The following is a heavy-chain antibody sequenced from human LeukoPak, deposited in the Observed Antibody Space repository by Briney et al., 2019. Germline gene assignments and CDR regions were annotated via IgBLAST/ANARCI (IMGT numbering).Heavy chain of an antibody. J-gene: IGHJ3*02. D-gene: IGHD6-6*01. CDR3: ARLYGVIPYSSSSLAFDI. V-gene: IGHV4-59*08. CDR2: IYYSGST. CDR1: GGSISSYY. Sequence: PSETLSLTCTVSGGSISSYYWSWIRQPPGKGLEWIGYIYYSGSTNYNPSLKSRVTISVDTSKNQFSLKLSSVTAADTAVYYCARLYGVIPYSSSSLAFDIWGQGTMVTVSS.